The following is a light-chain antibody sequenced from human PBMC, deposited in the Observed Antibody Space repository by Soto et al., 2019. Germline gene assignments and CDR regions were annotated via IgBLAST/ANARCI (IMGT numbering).Light chain of an antibody. CDR3: SSYTSSSTLVV. CDR2: DVS. V-gene: IGLV2-14*01. CDR1: SCDVGGYNY. J-gene: IGLJ2*01. Sequence: QSALTQPASVSGSPGQSITISCSGTSCDVGGYNYVSWYQQHPGKAPKLMIYDVSNRPSGVSNRFSGSKSGNTASPTISGLQPEDEADYYCSSYTSSSTLVVFGGGTKLTVL.